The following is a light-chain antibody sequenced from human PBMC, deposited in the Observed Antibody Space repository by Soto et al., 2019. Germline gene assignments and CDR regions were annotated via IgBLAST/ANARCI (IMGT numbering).Light chain of an antibody. J-gene: IGKJ4*01. Sequence: ATQLTQSPSSLSASVGDRVTITCRASQGISSALAWYQQKPGKAPELLIYDASSLQSGVPSRFSGSGSGTDFILTISSLQPEDFATYYCQQFNTYPLTFGGGTKVEIK. CDR1: QGISSA. CDR3: QQFNTYPLT. CDR2: DAS. V-gene: IGKV1-13*02.